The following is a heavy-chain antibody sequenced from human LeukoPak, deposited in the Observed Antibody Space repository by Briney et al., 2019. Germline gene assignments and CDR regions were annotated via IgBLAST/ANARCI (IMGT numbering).Heavy chain of an antibody. CDR3: ATSSGWYSG. D-gene: IGHD6-19*01. CDR1: GFTFSTYW. Sequence: GGSLRLSCAASGFTFSTYWMHWVRQAPGKGLVWVSRINTDGSTTNYADSVKGRFTISRDNAKNTLYLQMNSLRAEDTAVYYCATSSGWYSGWGQGTLVTVSS. J-gene: IGHJ4*02. CDR2: INTDGSTT. V-gene: IGHV3-74*01.